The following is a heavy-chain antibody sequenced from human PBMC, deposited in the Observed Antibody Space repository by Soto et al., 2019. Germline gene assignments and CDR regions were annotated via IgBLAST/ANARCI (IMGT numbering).Heavy chain of an antibody. V-gene: IGHV3-48*03. CDR1: GFTFNTYE. D-gene: IGHD6-13*01. J-gene: IGHJ6*01. CDR2: ISSSGRTI. Sequence: EVQLVESGGGLVQPGGSLRLSCAASGFTFNTYEMNWVRQAPGKGLEWVSSISSSGRTIYYADSVKGRFSISRDNAKNSVYLQMNSLRAEDTAVYYCARKGYSSSWYVYYGLDVW. CDR3: ARKGYSSSWYVYYGLDV.